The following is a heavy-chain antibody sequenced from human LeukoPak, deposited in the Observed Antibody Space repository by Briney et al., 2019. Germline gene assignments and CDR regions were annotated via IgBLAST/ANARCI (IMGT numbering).Heavy chain of an antibody. J-gene: IGHJ5*02. V-gene: IGHV3-23*01. CDR3: AKDRGFDISYNWFEP. Sequence: GRSLTLSRPAAGSTFTTTAMGWARQPPGKGREWLSFISGSGVSTDYADSVKGRFTISRDNSKNTLYLQMNSLRAEDTAIYYCAKDRGFDISYNWFEPWGQGTLVTVSS. CDR1: GSTFTTTA. D-gene: IGHD3-9*01. CDR2: ISGSGVST.